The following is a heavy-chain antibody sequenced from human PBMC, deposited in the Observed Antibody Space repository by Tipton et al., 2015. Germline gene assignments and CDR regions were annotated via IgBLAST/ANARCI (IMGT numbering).Heavy chain of an antibody. Sequence: TLSLTCTVSGGSISSYYWTWIRQPPGKGLEWIGYIHYSGSTNYNPSLKSRVTISVDTSKNQFFLKLSSVTAADTAVYHCARLWSYDFWSGTSYSFDYWGQGTLVTVSS. J-gene: IGHJ4*02. D-gene: IGHD3-3*01. CDR2: IHYSGST. V-gene: IGHV4-59*07. CDR3: ARLWSYDFWSGTSYSFDY. CDR1: GGSISSYY.